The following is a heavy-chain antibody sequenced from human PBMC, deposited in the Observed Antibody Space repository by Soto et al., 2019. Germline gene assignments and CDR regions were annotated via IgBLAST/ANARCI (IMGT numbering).Heavy chain of an antibody. V-gene: IGHV1-8*01. CDR3: ARALYGDYSFDY. CDR1: GYTFTSYD. D-gene: IGHD4-17*01. J-gene: IGHJ4*02. Sequence: ASVKVSCKASGYTFTSYDIHWVRQATGQGLEWMGWMNTNSGNTGYAQKFQGRVTMTRNTSISTAYMELSSLRSEDTAVYYCARALYGDYSFDYWGQGTLVTVSS. CDR2: MNTNSGNT.